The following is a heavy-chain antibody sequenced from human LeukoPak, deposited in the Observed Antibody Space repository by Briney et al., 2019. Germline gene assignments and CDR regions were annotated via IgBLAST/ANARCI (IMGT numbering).Heavy chain of an antibody. D-gene: IGHD2-21*02. CDR3: ARDLVVVTAISPSFDY. V-gene: IGHV1-2*02. J-gene: IGHJ4*02. CDR1: GYTFTGYY. Sequence: GASVKVSCKASGYTFTGYYMHWVRQAPGQGLEWMGWINPNSGGTNYAQKFQGRVTMTRDTSISTAYMELSRLRSDDTAVYYCARDLVVVTAISPSFDYWGQGTLVTVSS. CDR2: INPNSGGT.